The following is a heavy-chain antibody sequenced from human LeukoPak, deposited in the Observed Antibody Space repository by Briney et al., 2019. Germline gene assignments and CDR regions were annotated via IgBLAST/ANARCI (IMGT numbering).Heavy chain of an antibody. D-gene: IGHD3-10*01. CDR3: ATWGGSGSYYNVHY. J-gene: IGHJ4*02. V-gene: IGHV1-24*01. CDR2: FDPEDGET. CDR1: GYTLTELS. Sequence: GASVKVSCKVSGYTLTELSMHWVRQALGKGLEWMGGFDPEDGETIYAQKFQGRVTMTEDTSTDTAYMELSSLRSEDTAVYYCATWGGSGSYYNVHYWGQGTLVTVSS.